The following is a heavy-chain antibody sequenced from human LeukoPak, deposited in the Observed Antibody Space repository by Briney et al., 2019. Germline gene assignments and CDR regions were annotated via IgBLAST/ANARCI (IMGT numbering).Heavy chain of an antibody. CDR2: INHSGST. CDR1: GGSFSGYY. CDR3: ARAAGGGPIDY. D-gene: IGHD6-13*01. J-gene: IGHJ4*02. V-gene: IGHV4-34*09. Sequence: SETLSLTCAVYGGSFSGYYWSWICQPPGKGLEWIGEINHSGSTNYNPSLKSRVTISVDTSKNQFSLKLSSVTAADTAVYYCARAAGGGPIDYWGQGTLVTVSS.